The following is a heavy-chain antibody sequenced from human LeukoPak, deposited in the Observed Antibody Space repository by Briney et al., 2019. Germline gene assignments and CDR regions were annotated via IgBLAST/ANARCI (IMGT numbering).Heavy chain of an antibody. CDR1: GFTFSSYG. CDR3: AYYGSFIDY. Sequence: GGSLRLSCTASGFTFSSYGMHWVRQAPGQELEWVAFIRYDGSNKYYADSVKGRFTISRDNSKNTLYLQMNSLRAEDTAVYYCAYYGSFIDYWGQGTLVTVSS. CDR2: IRYDGSNK. V-gene: IGHV3-30*02. J-gene: IGHJ4*02. D-gene: IGHD3-10*01.